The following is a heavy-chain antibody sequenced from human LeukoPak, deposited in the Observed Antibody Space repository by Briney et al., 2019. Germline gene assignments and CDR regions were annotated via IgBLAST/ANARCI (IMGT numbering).Heavy chain of an antibody. CDR1: GFTFGDYY. J-gene: IGHJ4*02. Sequence: PGGSLRLSCAASGFTFGDYYMSWIRQAPGKGLEWVSYISSSGSTIYYADSVKGRFTISRDNAKNSLYLQMNSLRAEDTAVYYCASGPPMVRGAMADYWGQGTLVTVSS. CDR2: ISSSGSTI. V-gene: IGHV3-11*01. D-gene: IGHD3-10*01. CDR3: ASGPPMVRGAMADY.